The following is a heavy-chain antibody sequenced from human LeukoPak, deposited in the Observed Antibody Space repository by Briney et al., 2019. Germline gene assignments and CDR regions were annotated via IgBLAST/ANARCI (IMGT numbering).Heavy chain of an antibody. V-gene: IGHV3-7*03. CDR1: GFTFNNYW. CDR3: AKTYSSSRAHYYYYYYMDV. J-gene: IGHJ6*03. D-gene: IGHD6-13*01. Sequence: PGGSLRLSCAASGFTFNNYWMSWLRQAPGRGLEWVANIDEHGSGKWFVDSVKGRFTMSRDNTKNSLYLEMNSLRAEDTAVYYCAKTYSSSRAHYYYYYYMDVWGKGTTVTISS. CDR2: IDEHGSGK.